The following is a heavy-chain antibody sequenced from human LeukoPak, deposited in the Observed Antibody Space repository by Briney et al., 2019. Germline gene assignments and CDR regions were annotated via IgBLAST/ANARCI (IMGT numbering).Heavy chain of an antibody. CDR2: INPNSGGT. V-gene: IGHV1-2*02. Sequence: GASVRVSCKASEYTFTGYHIHWVRQAPGQGLEWMGWINPNSGGTNYAQKFQGRVTMTRDTSISIAYMELSRLRSDDTAVYYCARRDYGDYWGQGTLVTVSS. CDR1: EYTFTGYH. CDR3: ARRDYGDY. J-gene: IGHJ4*02.